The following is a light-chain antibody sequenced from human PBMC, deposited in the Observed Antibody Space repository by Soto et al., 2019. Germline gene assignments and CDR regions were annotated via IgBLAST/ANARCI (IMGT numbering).Light chain of an antibody. CDR3: QQYDSRPIT. CDR1: QDISNY. V-gene: IGKV1-33*01. CDR2: DAS. Sequence: DIQMTQSPSSLSASVGDRVTFTCQASQDISNYLSRYQHKLGKAPKLLVYDASDLESGVPGRFSASGSGTHFSLTISNLQPEDFATYFCQQYDSRPITFGQGTRL. J-gene: IGKJ5*01.